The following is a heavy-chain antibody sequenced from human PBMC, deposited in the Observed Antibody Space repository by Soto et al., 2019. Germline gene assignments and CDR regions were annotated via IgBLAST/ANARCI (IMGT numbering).Heavy chain of an antibody. CDR3: AHAMLYCTGGSCSTWFDS. CDR1: GFSLSTHGVG. CDR2: IYWDDDK. V-gene: IGHV2-5*02. D-gene: IGHD2-15*01. J-gene: IGHJ5*01. Sequence: QITLKESGPPLVKPTQTLTLTCTFSGFSLSTHGVGVGWVRQPAGKALEWLALIYWDDDKRYSASLNSSLTITKDTSKNQVVLTMTNMDPVDTATYYCAHAMLYCTGGSCSTWFDSWGQGTLVTVSS.